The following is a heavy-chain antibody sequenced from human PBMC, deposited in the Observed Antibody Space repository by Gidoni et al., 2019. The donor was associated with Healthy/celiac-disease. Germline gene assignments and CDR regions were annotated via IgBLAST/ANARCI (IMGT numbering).Heavy chain of an antibody. V-gene: IGHV1-46*01. Sequence: QVQLVQSGAEVKKPGASVKVACKAPGYTFTSYYMHWVRQAPGQGLEWMGIINPSGGSTSYAQKFQDRVTMTRDTSTSTVYMELSSLRSEDTAVYYCAREPTAMVNYYGMDVWGQGTTVTVSS. D-gene: IGHD5-18*01. J-gene: IGHJ6*02. CDR3: AREPTAMVNYYGMDV. CDR1: GYTFTSYY. CDR2: INPSGGST.